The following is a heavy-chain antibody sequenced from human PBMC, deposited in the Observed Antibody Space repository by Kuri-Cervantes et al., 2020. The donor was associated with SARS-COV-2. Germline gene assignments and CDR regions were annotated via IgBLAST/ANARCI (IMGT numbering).Heavy chain of an antibody. CDR3: AKDPLFRGTYDLGKLDS. CDR1: GFTFTKAW. V-gene: IGHV3-30*02. CDR2: IRYDGSNK. Sequence: GGSLRLSCAAFGFTFTKAWMSWVRQAPGKGLEWVAFIRYDGSNKYYADSVKGRFTISRDSSKNTLYLEMNSLRVEDTAVYYCAKDPLFRGTYDLGKLDSWGRGTLVTVSS. D-gene: IGHD3-3*01. J-gene: IGHJ4*02.